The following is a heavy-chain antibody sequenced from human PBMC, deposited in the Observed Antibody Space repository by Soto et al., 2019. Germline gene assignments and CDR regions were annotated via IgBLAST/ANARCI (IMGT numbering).Heavy chain of an antibody. CDR1: GFTFSNYV. V-gene: IGHV3-23*01. CDR3: AKVHWNYVGYNWFYP. J-gene: IGHJ5*02. D-gene: IGHD1-7*01. CDR2: INSGANT. Sequence: PGGSLRLSCAASGFTFSNYVMSWVRQAPGKGLEWVSSINSGANTYYADSVKGRFTISRDNSKNTLYLQMNSLRAEDTAVYYCAKVHWNYVGYNWFYPWGQGTLVPVSS.